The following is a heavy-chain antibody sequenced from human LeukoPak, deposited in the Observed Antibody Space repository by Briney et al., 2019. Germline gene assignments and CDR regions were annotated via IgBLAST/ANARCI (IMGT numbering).Heavy chain of an antibody. CDR3: ARDYSGEWEQLTGWWFDP. D-gene: IGHD1-26*01. Sequence: ASVKVSCKASGYTFTSYGISWVRQAPGKGREWMAIINPSGDFRSYAQKFQGRLTVTRDMSTRTVYMELSDLRPEDTAVYYCARDYSGEWEQLTGWWFDPWGQGTLVIVSS. CDR1: GYTFTSYG. V-gene: IGHV1-46*01. J-gene: IGHJ5*02. CDR2: INPSGDFR.